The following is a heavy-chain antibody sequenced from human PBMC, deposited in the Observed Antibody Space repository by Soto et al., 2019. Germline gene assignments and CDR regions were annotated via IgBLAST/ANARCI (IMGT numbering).Heavy chain of an antibody. D-gene: IGHD3-22*01. V-gene: IGHV4-31*03. CDR1: GGSISSGGYY. J-gene: IGHJ1*01. CDR2: IYYSGST. Sequence: SETLSLTCTVSGGSISSGGYYWSWIRQHPGKGLEWIGYIYYSGSTYYNPSLKSRVTISVDTSKNQFSLKLSSVTAADTAVYYCARSPPSDYYDSSGYREYFQHWGQGTLVTVSS. CDR3: ARSPPSDYYDSSGYREYFQH.